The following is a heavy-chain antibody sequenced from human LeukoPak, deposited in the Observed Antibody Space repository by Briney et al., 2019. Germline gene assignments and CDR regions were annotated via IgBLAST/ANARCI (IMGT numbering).Heavy chain of an antibody. V-gene: IGHV4-59*01. Sequence: ASETLSLTCTVSGGPISSYYWSWIRQPPGKGLEWIGYIYYSGSTNYNPSLKSRVTISVDTSKNQFSLKLSSVTAADTAVYYCARGRAYYDSSGNYNVDYWGQGTLVTVSS. CDR2: IYYSGST. CDR1: GGPISSYY. D-gene: IGHD3-22*01. J-gene: IGHJ4*02. CDR3: ARGRAYYDSSGNYNVDY.